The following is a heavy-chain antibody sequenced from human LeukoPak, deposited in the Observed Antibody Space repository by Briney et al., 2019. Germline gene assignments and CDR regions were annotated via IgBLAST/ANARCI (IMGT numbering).Heavy chain of an antibody. CDR1: GGSISSYY. Sequence: SETLPLTCTVSGGSISSYYWSWIRQPPGKGLEWIGYIYYSGSTNYNPSLKSRVTISVDTSKNQFSLKLSSVTAADTAVYYCARGYSSGLFDYWGQGTLVTVSS. CDR3: ARGYSSGLFDY. V-gene: IGHV4-59*01. CDR2: IYYSGST. D-gene: IGHD5-18*01. J-gene: IGHJ4*02.